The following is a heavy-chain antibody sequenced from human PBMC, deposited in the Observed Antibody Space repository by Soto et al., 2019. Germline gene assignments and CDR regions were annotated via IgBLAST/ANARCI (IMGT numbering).Heavy chain of an antibody. Sequence: EVQLLDSGGGLVQPGGSLKLSCVGSGFTFSRHAMTWVRQAPGKGLEWVSTLGTIGAFYADSVKGRFTISRDDSKNTAHLQMNGLRAEDSAIYYCARDLTTHDXWGQGTVVTVSX. V-gene: IGHV3-23*01. CDR1: GFTFSRHA. J-gene: IGHJ4*02. CDR2: LGTIGA. CDR3: ARDLTTHDX.